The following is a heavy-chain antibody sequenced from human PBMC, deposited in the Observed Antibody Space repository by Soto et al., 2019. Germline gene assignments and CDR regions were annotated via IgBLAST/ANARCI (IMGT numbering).Heavy chain of an antibody. J-gene: IGHJ5*02. CDR2: INPNSGGT. V-gene: IGHV1-2*04. CDR3: ARDLGYCVTTSCYLFDP. Sequence: ASVTVSCKASGYTFNVYYMHWVRQDPGQGLEWMGWINPNSGGTNYAQKFQGWVTMTRDTSISTAYMELSRLRSDDTAVYYCARDLGYCVTTSCYLFDPWGQGTLVTVSS. CDR1: GYTFNVYY. D-gene: IGHD2-2*03.